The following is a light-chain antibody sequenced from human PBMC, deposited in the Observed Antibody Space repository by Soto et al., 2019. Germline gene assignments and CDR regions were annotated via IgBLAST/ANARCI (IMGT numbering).Light chain of an antibody. Sequence: QSALTQPASVSGSPGQSITISCTGTSSDVGYYNYVSWVQQHPGKAPKLMISEVVNRPPGVSIRFSGSKSGDTASLTITGLQAEDEPDYYCSSYAAGSIYVFGTGTKVTVL. J-gene: IGLJ1*01. CDR3: SSYAAGSIYV. CDR2: EVV. V-gene: IGLV2-14*01. CDR1: SSDVGYYNY.